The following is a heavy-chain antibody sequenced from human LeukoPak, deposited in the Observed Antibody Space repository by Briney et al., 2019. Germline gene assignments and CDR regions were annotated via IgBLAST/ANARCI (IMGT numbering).Heavy chain of an antibody. V-gene: IGHV3-33*06. CDR3: AKEVGPDLGA. CDR1: GFTFSSYA. J-gene: IGHJ4*02. CDR2: IWYDGSKT. D-gene: IGHD1-26*01. Sequence: PGGSLRLSCAASGFTFSSYAIHWVRQPPGKGLEWVAIIWYDGSKTYYAESVKGRFTISRDNSNNVAYLQMSSLRVGDTAVYFCAKEVGPDLGAWGQGTLVTVSS.